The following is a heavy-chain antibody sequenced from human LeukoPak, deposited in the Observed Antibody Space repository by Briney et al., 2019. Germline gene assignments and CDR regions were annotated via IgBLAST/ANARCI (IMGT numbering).Heavy chain of an antibody. V-gene: IGHV2-5*01. CDR2: IYWNDDQ. Sequence: SGPTLVKPTQTLTLTCTFSGFSLSTSGVGVAWIRQSPGQALEWLAVIYWNDDQRFSPSLKSRITITKDTSKNQVVHTMTNMDPADAASYRWAHNGFDHWGQGTLVTVSS. CDR1: GFSLSTSGVG. J-gene: IGHJ5*02. CDR3: AHNGFDH.